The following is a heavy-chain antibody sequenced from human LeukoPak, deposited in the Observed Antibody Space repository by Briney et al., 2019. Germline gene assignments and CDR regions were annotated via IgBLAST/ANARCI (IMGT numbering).Heavy chain of an antibody. J-gene: IGHJ4*02. D-gene: IGHD3-10*01. CDR1: GFTFSGSA. V-gene: IGHV3-73*01. CDR2: IRSTANGYAT. CDR3: TGNYYGSGSYADFDY. Sequence: GGSLRLSCAAPGFTFSGSALHWVCEASGEGLWRVGRIRSTANGYATAYAASVKGRFTISRDDSKNTAYLQMDSLKTEDTAVYYCTGNYYGSGSYADFDYWGQGALVTVSS.